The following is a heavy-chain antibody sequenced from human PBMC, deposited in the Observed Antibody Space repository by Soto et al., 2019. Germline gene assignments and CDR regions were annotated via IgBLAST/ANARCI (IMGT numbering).Heavy chain of an antibody. J-gene: IGHJ5*02. Sequence: SETLSLTCAVDGGSFNGFYWSWIRQPPGKGLEWIGEINHIGITHYNPSVKSRVTISVDTSKNKFSLKLSSVTAADTAVYYCARDHSPGTGKWFDPWGQGTLVTVSS. V-gene: IGHV4-34*01. CDR3: ARDHSPGTGKWFDP. CDR2: INHIGIT. CDR1: GGSFNGFY.